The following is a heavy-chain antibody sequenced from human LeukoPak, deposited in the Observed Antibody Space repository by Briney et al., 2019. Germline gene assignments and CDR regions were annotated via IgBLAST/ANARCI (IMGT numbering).Heavy chain of an antibody. J-gene: IGHJ3*02. CDR1: GFSFSDYY. Sequence: GSLRLSCAASGFSFSDYYMSWVRQAPGKGLGWVGRIKSKTDGGTTDYAAHVKGRFTISRDDSKNTLYLQMNSLKTEDTAVYYCTTGGIVGADTYDAFDIWGQGTMVTVSS. CDR3: TTGGIVGADTYDAFDI. CDR2: IKSKTDGGTT. D-gene: IGHD1-26*01. V-gene: IGHV3-15*01.